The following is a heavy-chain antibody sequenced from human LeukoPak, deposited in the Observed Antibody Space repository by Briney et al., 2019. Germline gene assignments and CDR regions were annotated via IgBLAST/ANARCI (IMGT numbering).Heavy chain of an antibody. CDR3: ATLWLHGDFDY. CDR1: GYTFTSYY. J-gene: IGHJ4*02. CDR2: INPSGGST. D-gene: IGHD5-18*01. Sequence: GASVKVSCKASGYTFTSYYMHWVRQAPGQGLEWMGIINPSGGSTSYAQKFQGRVTMTRDTSTSTVYMELSSLRSEDTAVYYCATLWLHGDFDYWGQGTLVTVSS. V-gene: IGHV1-46*01.